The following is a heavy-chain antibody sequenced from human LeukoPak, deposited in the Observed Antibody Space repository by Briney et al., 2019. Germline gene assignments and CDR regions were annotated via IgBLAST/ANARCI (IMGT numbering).Heavy chain of an antibody. CDR2: IRFDGSNK. CDR1: GFTFSSYG. J-gene: IGHJ3*02. D-gene: IGHD6-19*01. CDR3: AKDPSQIAVAVFGAFDI. V-gene: IGHV3-30*02. Sequence: PGGSLRLSCAASGFTFSSYGMHWVRHGPGKGLEWVAFIRFDGSNKYYADSLKGRFTISRENSKNTLYLQMNSSRAADTAGYYLAKDPSQIAVAVFGAFDIWGQGTMVTVSS.